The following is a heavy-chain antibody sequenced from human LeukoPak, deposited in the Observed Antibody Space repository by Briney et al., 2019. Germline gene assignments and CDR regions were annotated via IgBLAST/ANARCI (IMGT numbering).Heavy chain of an antibody. CDR1: GFTFSSYA. V-gene: IGHV3-23*01. Sequence: PGGSLRLSCAASGFTFSSYAMSWVRQAPGKGLEWVSAISGSGGSTYYADSVKGRFTISRDNSKNTLYLQMNSLRAEDTAVYYCAKDGNNWNYYYDAFDIWGQGTMVTVSS. D-gene: IGHD1-7*01. J-gene: IGHJ3*02. CDR2: ISGSGGST. CDR3: AKDGNNWNYYYDAFDI.